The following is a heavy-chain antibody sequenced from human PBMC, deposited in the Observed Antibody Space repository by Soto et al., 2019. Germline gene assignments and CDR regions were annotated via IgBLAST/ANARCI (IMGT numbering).Heavy chain of an antibody. J-gene: IGHJ6*02. D-gene: IGHD5-18*01. Sequence: GGSLRLSCAASGFTFSSYWMSWVRQAPGKGLEWAANIKQDGSEKYYVDSVKGRFTISRDNAKNSLYLQMNSLRAEDTAVYYCANVPLFGEDTAMVADWPYYYYGMDVWGQGTTVTVSS. V-gene: IGHV3-7*05. CDR2: IKQDGSEK. CDR1: GFTFSSYW. CDR3: ANVPLFGEDTAMVADWPYYYYGMDV.